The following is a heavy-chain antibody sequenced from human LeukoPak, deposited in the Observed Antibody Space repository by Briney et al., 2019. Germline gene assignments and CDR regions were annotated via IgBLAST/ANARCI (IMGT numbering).Heavy chain of an antibody. J-gene: IGHJ4*02. V-gene: IGHV3-23*03. CDR2: IFGDGSQR. Sequence: QLGGSLRLSCTASGFGFSTYTMNWVRQAPGKGLEWASGIFGDGSQRFYAGSVEGRFTISRDNANNMVYLQMNYLRVDDTAIYYCAKDFKPDGKWDIDSWGQGTLVTVSS. CDR1: GFGFSTYT. CDR3: AKDFKPDGKWDIDS. D-gene: IGHD1-26*01.